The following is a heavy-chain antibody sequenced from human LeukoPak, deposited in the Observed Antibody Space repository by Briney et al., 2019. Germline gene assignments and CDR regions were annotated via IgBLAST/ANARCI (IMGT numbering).Heavy chain of an antibody. J-gene: IGHJ4*02. Sequence: GGSLRLSCAASGFTFGSYAMSWVRQAPGKGLEWVSTIGGGGESTYYADSAKGRFTNSRDNSKNTLYLQMNSLRAEDTAVYYCAKSGIAVRTQTVNFDYWGQGTLVTVSS. CDR2: IGGGGEST. CDR1: GFTFGSYA. CDR3: AKSGIAVRTQTVNFDY. V-gene: IGHV3-23*01. D-gene: IGHD6-19*01.